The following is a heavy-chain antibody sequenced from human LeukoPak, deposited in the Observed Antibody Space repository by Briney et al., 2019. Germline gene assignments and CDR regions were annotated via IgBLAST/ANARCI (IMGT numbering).Heavy chain of an antibody. V-gene: IGHV3-30-3*01. CDR3: AKDGISSSSKRYYYYYMDV. D-gene: IGHD6-13*01. Sequence: GGSLRLSCAASGFTFRSYAMHCVRQAPGKGLEWVAVIPDDVNNKDYADSVKGRFTISRDNSKNTLYLQMNSLRAEDTAVYYCAKDGISSSSKRYYYYYMDVWGKGTTVTVSS. CDR2: IPDDVNNK. CDR1: GFTFRSYA. J-gene: IGHJ6*03.